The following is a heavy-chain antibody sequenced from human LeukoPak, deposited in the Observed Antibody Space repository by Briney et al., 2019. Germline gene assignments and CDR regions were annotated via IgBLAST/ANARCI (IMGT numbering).Heavy chain of an antibody. CDR1: GGSISSYY. D-gene: IGHD5-18*01. CDR3: AREAGYTGAKDY. J-gene: IGHJ4*01. CDR2: IYDSGST. Sequence: YETLSLTCTVSGGSISSYYWSWIRQTPGKGLEWIGFIYDSGSTNYNPSLKSRVTMSVDTSKNQLSLKLSSVTAADTAVYYCAREAGYTGAKDYWGQGTLVIVSS. V-gene: IGHV4-59*01.